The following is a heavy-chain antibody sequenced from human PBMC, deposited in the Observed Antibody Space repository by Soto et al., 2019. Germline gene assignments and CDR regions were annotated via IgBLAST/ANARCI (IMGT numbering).Heavy chain of an antibody. J-gene: IGHJ6*02. V-gene: IGHV1-3*01. Sequence: AASVKVSCKASGYTFTSYAMHWVRQAPGQRLEWMGWINAGNGNTKYSQKFQGRVTITRDTSASTAYMELSSLRSEDTAVYYCARDFLPKLEWAPSYGMAVWGQGTTVTVS. CDR3: ARDFLPKLEWAPSYGMAV. CDR1: GYTFTSYA. CDR2: INAGNGNT. D-gene: IGHD3-3*01.